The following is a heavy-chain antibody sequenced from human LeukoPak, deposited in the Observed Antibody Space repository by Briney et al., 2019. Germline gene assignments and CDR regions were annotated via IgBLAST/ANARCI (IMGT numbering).Heavy chain of an antibody. D-gene: IGHD1-26*01. CDR3: ARAGVTNLLGETYWYFDL. V-gene: IGHV3-53*01. CDR1: GFTVSSNY. J-gene: IGHJ2*01. Sequence: GGSLRLSCAASGFTVSSNYMSWVRQAPGKGLEWVSVIYSGGSTYYADSVKGRFTISRDNSKNTLYLQMNSLRAEDTAVYYCARAGVTNLLGETYWYFDLWGRGTLVTVSS. CDR2: IYSGGST.